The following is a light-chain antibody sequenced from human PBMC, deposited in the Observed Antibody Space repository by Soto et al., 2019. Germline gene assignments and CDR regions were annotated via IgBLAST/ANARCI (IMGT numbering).Light chain of an antibody. CDR1: QSVDSY. V-gene: IGKV3-20*01. CDR3: QQYATSPTT. CDR2: RTS. J-gene: IGKJ5*01. Sequence: EIVLTQSPDPLSLSPGERATVSCRASQSVDSYLAWYQQRPGQAPRILIYRTSSRAIGIPGRFSGSGSGTDFTLTISRVEPEDFGVYYCQQYATSPTTCGQGTRLDNK.